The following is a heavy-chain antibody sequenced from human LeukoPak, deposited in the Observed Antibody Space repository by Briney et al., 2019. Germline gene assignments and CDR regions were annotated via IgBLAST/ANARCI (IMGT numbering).Heavy chain of an antibody. D-gene: IGHD2-15*01. CDR2: ISNDGANK. Sequence: GGSLRLSCAASGFTFSSYAMNWVRQAPGKGLEWVAVISNDGANKDYADSVKGRFTISRDNSKNTLYLQMNSLRADDAAVYYCARAPVTSCRGAFCYPFDIWGQGTLVTVSS. CDR1: GFTFSSYA. V-gene: IGHV3-30*04. CDR3: ARAPVTSCRGAFCYPFDI. J-gene: IGHJ4*02.